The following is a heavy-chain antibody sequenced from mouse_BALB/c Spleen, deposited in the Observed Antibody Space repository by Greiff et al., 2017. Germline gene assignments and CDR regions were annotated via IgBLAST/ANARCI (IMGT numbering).Heavy chain of an antibody. J-gene: IGHJ2*01. CDR1: GFTFSSYA. V-gene: IGHV5-6-5*01. CDR3: AREVYYYGSSYGNYFDY. Sequence: EVMLVESGGGLVKPGGSLKLSCAASGFTFSSYAMSWVRQTPEKRLEWVASISSGGSTYYPDSVKGRFTISRDNARNILYLQMSSLRSEDTAMYYCAREVYYYGSSYGNYFDYWGQGTTLTVSS. CDR2: ISSGGST. D-gene: IGHD1-1*01.